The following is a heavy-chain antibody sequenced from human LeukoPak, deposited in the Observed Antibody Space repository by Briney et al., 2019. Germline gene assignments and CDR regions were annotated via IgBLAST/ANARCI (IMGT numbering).Heavy chain of an antibody. CDR1: GFTFSSYW. CDR2: INSDGSST. Sequence: GGSLRLSCAASGFTFSSYWMHWVRQAPGKGLVWVSRINSDGSSTSYADSVKGRFTISRDNAKNTLYLQMNSLRADDTAVYYCATSTIFGVVIIPEAFDIWGQGTMVTVSS. D-gene: IGHD3-3*01. V-gene: IGHV3-74*01. J-gene: IGHJ3*02. CDR3: ATSTIFGVVIIPEAFDI.